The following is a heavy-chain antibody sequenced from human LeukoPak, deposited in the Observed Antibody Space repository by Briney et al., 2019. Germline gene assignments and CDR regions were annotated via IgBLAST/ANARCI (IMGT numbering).Heavy chain of an antibody. V-gene: IGHV3-15*01. J-gene: IGHJ4*02. Sequence: GGSLRLSCAASGFTFSNAWMSWVRQAPGKGLEWVGRIKSKTDGGTTDYAAPVKGTFTISRDDSKNTLYLQMNSLKTEDTAVYYCTTEPYYYDSSGYLLSFDYWGQGTLVTVSS. CDR3: TTEPYYYDSSGYLLSFDY. CDR1: GFTFSNAW. CDR2: IKSKTDGGTT. D-gene: IGHD3-22*01.